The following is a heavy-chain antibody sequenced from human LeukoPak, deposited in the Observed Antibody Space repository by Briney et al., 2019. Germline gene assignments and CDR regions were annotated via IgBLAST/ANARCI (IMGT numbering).Heavy chain of an antibody. Sequence: GGSLRVCCAASGFTFITYWMHWVRQSPGKGLVGVSRINTDGSTTSYADSVKGRFTISRDNAKNTLYLQMNSLTAEDTAVYYCAREDGDAYNFFDYWGQGTLVTVSS. CDR2: INTDGSTT. J-gene: IGHJ4*02. D-gene: IGHD5-24*01. CDR1: GFTFITYW. V-gene: IGHV3-74*01. CDR3: AREDGDAYNFFDY.